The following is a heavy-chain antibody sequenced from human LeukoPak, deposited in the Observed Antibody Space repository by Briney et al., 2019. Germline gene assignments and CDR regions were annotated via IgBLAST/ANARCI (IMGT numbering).Heavy chain of an antibody. J-gene: IGHJ4*02. CDR3: ARGLVVPAVLSYFDY. D-gene: IGHD2-2*01. V-gene: IGHV4-34*01. Sequence: SETLSLTCAVYGGSFSGYYWSWIRQPPGKGLEWIGEINHSGSTNYNPSLKSRVTISVDTSKNQFSLKLSSVTAADTAVYYCARGLVVPAVLSYFDYWGQGTLVTVSS. CDR2: INHSGST. CDR1: GGSFSGYY.